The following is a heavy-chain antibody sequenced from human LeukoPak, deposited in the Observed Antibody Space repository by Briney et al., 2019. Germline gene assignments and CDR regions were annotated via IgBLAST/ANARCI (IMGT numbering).Heavy chain of an antibody. CDR3: ARDLGVTRDRLNDAFDI. CDR1: GGTFSSYA. D-gene: IGHD4-23*01. J-gene: IGHJ3*02. CDR2: IIPIFGTA. V-gene: IGHV1-69*05. Sequence: ASVKVSCKXSGGTFSSYAISWVRQAPGQGLECMGGIIPIFGTANYAQKFQGRVTITTDESTSTAYMELSSLRSEDTAVYYCARDLGVTRDRLNDAFDIWGQGTMVTVSS.